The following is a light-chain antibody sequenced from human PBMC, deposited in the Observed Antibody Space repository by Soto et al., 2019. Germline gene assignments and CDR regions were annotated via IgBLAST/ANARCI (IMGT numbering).Light chain of an antibody. V-gene: IGLV2-8*01. CDR2: EVS. CDR3: SSYAGSSTWV. Sequence: QSAPTQPPSASGSPGQSATISCTGTSSDVGGYNYVSWYQQYPGKAPKLMIYEVSKRHSGVPDRFSGSKSGNTASLTVSGLQAEDDADYYCSSYAGSSTWVFGGGTKLTVL. CDR1: SSDVGGYNY. J-gene: IGLJ2*01.